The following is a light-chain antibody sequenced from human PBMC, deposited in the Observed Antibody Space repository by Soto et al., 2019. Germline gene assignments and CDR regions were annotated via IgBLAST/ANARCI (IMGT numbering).Light chain of an antibody. Sequence: QSVLTQPPSASGSPGQSVTISCTGTSSDVGGYNYVSWYRQYPGKAPKLMIFEVTKRPSGVPDRLSGSKSGNTASLTVSGLQAEDEAHYYCSSYAGSNNFVVFGGGTKVTVL. CDR1: SSDVGGYNY. CDR2: EVT. CDR3: SSYAGSNNFVV. J-gene: IGLJ2*01. V-gene: IGLV2-8*01.